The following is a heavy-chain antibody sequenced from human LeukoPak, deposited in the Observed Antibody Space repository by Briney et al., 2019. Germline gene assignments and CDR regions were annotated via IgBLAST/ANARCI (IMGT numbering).Heavy chain of an antibody. CDR2: TYYRSKLYN. V-gene: IGHV6-1*01. Sequence: SQTLSLTCALSGDSLSSNSAAWNWLRQSPSRGLEWLGRTYYRSKLYNDYAVSVKSQITINPDTSKNQFSLQLNSVTPEDTAVYYCARGINSWYLDYWGQGTLVTVSS. CDR3: ARGINSWYLDY. CDR1: GDSLSSNSAA. D-gene: IGHD6-13*01. J-gene: IGHJ4*02.